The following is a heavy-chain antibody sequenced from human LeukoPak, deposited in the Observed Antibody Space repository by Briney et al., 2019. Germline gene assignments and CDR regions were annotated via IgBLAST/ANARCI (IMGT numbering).Heavy chain of an antibody. D-gene: IGHD3-10*01. CDR1: GFTFSSYE. CDR3: AREPYYASGSYYPI. V-gene: IGHV3-48*03. Sequence: GGSLRLSCAASGFTFSSYEMNWVRQAPGKGLEWVSYISSSGSHIYYADSVKGRFTISRDNAQNSLYLQMNSLRAEDTAVYYCAREPYYASGSYYPIWGQGTMVTVSS. J-gene: IGHJ3*01. CDR2: ISSSGSHI.